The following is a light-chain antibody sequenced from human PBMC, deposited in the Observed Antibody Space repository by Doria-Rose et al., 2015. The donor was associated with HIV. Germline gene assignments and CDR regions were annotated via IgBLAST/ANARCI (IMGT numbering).Light chain of an antibody. J-gene: IGKJ3*01. CDR2: DAS. CDR1: QSVSRY. V-gene: IGKV3-20*01. Sequence: PGTLSLSPGERATLSCRASQSVSRYLAWYHQKPGQAPRLLIYDASNRATGIPDRFSGSGSGTDFTLTISRLEPEDFAVYYCQQYGSSPFTFGPGTRVNIK. CDR3: QQYGSSPFT.